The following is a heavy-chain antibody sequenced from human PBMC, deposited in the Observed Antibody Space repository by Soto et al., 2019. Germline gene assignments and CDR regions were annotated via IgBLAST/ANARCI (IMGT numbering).Heavy chain of an antibody. CDR3: ARDGETVGGDAFDI. CDR2: IIPIFGTA. Sequence: QVQLVQSGAEVKKPGSSVKVSCKASGGTFSSYAISWVRQAPGQGLEWMGGIIPIFGTANYAQKFQGRVTXXAXEFXSTAYMELSSLRSEDTAVYYCARDGETVGGDAFDIWGQGTMVTVSS. CDR1: GGTFSSYA. V-gene: IGHV1-69*12. J-gene: IGHJ3*02. D-gene: IGHD1-26*01.